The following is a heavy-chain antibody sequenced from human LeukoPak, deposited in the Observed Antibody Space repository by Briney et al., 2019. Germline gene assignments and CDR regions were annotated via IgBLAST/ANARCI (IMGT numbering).Heavy chain of an antibody. Sequence: PGRSLRLSCAASGFTFSSYGMHWVRQAPGKGLEWVAVISYDGSNKYYADSVKGRFTISRDNSKNTLYLQMNSLRAEDTAVYYCAKRAFSTSPGPDAFDIWGQGTMVTVSS. CDR3: AKRAFSTSPGPDAFDI. CDR1: GFTFSSYG. CDR2: ISYDGSNK. J-gene: IGHJ3*02. D-gene: IGHD2-2*01. V-gene: IGHV3-30*18.